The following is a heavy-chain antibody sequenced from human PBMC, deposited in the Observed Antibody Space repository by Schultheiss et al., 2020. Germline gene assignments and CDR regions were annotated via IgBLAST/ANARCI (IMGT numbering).Heavy chain of an antibody. D-gene: IGHD3-10*01. CDR3: ARGPSGRPYYYYYNMDV. CDR2: INHSGST. Sequence: SETLSLTCAVYGGSLSGYYWTWIRQPPGKGLEWIGEINHSGSTNYNPSLKSRVTISVDTSKNQFSLKVNSVTAADTAVYYCARGPSGRPYYYYYNMDVWGQGTTVTVSS. CDR1: GGSLSGYY. J-gene: IGHJ6*02. V-gene: IGHV4-34*01.